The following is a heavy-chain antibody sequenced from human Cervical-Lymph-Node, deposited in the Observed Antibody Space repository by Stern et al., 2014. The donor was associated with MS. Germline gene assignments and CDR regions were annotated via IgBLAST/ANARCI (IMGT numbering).Heavy chain of an antibody. J-gene: IGHJ6*02. CDR2: IWHGGSIK. D-gene: IGHD3-16*01. V-gene: IGHV3-33*01. Sequence: VHLVESGGGVVQPGRSLRLSCAASGFTFSSYGMHWVRQAPGKGLEWVTVIWHGGSIKQYADSVMGRFTISKDNDRSTLYLQMNSLRAEDTAVYYCARGGLWGAYAPMDVWGQGTTVTVSS. CDR3: ARGGLWGAYAPMDV. CDR1: GFTFSSYG.